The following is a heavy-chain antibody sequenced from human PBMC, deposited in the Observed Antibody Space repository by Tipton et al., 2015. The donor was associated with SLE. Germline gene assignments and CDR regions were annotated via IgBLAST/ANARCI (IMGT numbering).Heavy chain of an antibody. CDR3: ARDRGVIGNAFDI. CDR2: ISYDGRNK. V-gene: IGHV3-30*03. CDR1: GFSFRSYG. Sequence: SLRLSCVASGFSFRSYGMNWVRQAPGKGLEWVAVISYDGRNKYNADSVKGRFSISRDNSKNTLSLQMNSLRVEDTAVYYCARDRGVIGNAFDIWGHGTMVTVSS. D-gene: IGHD3-10*01. J-gene: IGHJ3*02.